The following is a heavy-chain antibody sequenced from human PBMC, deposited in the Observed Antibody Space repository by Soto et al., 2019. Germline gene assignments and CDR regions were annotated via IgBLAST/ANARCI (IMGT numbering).Heavy chain of an antibody. CDR2: IYYSGST. CDR3: ASRLFTFGGVIVTSVLDAFDI. D-gene: IGHD3-16*02. CDR1: GGSISSSSYY. V-gene: IGHV4-39*01. Sequence: SEILSLTCTVSGGSISSSSYYWGWIRQPPGKGLEWIGSIYYSGSTYYNPSLKSRVTISVDTSKNQFSLKLSSVTAADTAVYYCASRLFTFGGVIVTSVLDAFDIWGQGTMVTVS. J-gene: IGHJ3*02.